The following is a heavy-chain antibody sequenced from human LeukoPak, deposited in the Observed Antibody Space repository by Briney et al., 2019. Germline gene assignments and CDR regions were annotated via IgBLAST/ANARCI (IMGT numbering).Heavy chain of an antibody. CDR2: INHSGST. V-gene: IGHV4-34*01. J-gene: IGHJ6*02. Sequence: KSSETLSLTCAVYGGSFSGYYWSWIRQPPGKGLEWIGEINHSGSTNYNPSLKSRVTISVDTSKNQFSLKLSSVTAADTAVYYCARERADPNYYYYGMDVWGQGTTVTVSS. CDR1: GGSFSGYY. CDR3: ARERADPNYYYYGMDV. D-gene: IGHD6-25*01.